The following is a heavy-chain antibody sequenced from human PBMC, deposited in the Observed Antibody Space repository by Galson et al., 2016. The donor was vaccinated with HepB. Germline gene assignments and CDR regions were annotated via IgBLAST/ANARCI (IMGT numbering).Heavy chain of an antibody. V-gene: IGHV1-2*02. J-gene: IGHJ1*01. Sequence: RQAPGQGLEWMGWINPNSGGTNYAQKFQGRVTMTRDTSISTAYMELSRLRSDDTAVFYCARDAGPIAEYFQHWGQGTLVTVSP. D-gene: IGHD6-13*01. CDR3: ARDAGPIAEYFQH. CDR2: INPNSGGT.